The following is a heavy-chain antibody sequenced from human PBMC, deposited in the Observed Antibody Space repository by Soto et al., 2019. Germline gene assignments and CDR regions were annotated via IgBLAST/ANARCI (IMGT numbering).Heavy chain of an antibody. J-gene: IGHJ3*02. Sequence: ASVKVSCKASGYTFTSYGISWVRQAPGQGLEWMGWISAYNGNTNYAQKLQGRVTMTTDTSTSTAYMELGSLRSDDTAVYYCARDYYDFWSGPGAFDIWGQGTMVTVSS. CDR2: ISAYNGNT. CDR1: GYTFTSYG. V-gene: IGHV1-18*01. D-gene: IGHD3-3*01. CDR3: ARDYYDFWSGPGAFDI.